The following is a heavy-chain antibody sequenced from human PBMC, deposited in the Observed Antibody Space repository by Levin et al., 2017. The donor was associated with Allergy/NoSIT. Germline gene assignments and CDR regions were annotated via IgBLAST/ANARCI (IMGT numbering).Heavy chain of an antibody. V-gene: IGHV3-23*01. D-gene: IGHD3-16*01. CDR1: GFNFKNYL. CDR2: ISTSGERS. CDR3: TKRMGDNRVYDC. Sequence: PGGSLRLSCSTSGFNFKNYLMAWVRQTPEQGLEWVSSISTSGERSFYADSVKGRFTISRDNSKNTLYLQMNSLTAEDTAVYYCTKRMGDNRVYDCWGQGTLVTVSS. J-gene: IGHJ4*02.